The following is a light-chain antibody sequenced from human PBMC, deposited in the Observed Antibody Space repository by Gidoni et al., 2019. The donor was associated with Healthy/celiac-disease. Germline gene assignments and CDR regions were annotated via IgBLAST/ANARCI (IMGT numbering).Light chain of an antibody. CDR2: DNN. Sequence: SVFTQPPSVSAAPGQKATISCSGSSSNIGDNSVSWYQQLPGTAPKLLIYDNNKRPSGIPDRFSGSKSGTSATLGITGLQTGDEADYYCGTWDSSLSADVVFGGGTKLTVL. CDR3: GTWDSSLSADVV. V-gene: IGLV1-51*01. J-gene: IGLJ2*01. CDR1: SSNIGDNS.